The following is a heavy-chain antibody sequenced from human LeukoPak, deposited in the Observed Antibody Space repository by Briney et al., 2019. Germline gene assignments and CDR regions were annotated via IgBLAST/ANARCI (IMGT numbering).Heavy chain of an antibody. V-gene: IGHV3-74*03. J-gene: IGHJ4*02. D-gene: IGHD3-9*01. CDR3: ARDLDWILFDY. Sequence: GGSLRLSCAASGFTFSTDWMHWVRQAPGKGLVWVARIRPEGTTTAYADSVKGRFTISRDNAKNTLFLQMNSLSAEDTAVYYCARDLDWILFDYWRQGTLVTVSS. CDR2: IRPEGTTT. CDR1: GFTFSTDW.